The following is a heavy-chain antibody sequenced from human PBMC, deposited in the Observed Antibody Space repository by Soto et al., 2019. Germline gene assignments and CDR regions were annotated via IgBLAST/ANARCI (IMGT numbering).Heavy chain of an antibody. D-gene: IGHD3-22*01. CDR2: ISGSGDRT. V-gene: IGHV3-23*01. Sequence: EVQLLESGGGLVQPGGSLRLSCAASGITISNYPMSWVRQAPGKGLDWVPGISGSGDRTYYADSAKGRFTISKDISRNSLSLKVDSLGVEDTAVYFCVKDDGGYPSTAPHWGQGTLVTVSS. J-gene: IGHJ4*02. CDR3: VKDDGGYPSTAPH. CDR1: GITISNYP.